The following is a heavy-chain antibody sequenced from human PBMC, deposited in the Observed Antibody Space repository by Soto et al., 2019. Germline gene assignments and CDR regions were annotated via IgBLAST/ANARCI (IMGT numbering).Heavy chain of an antibody. J-gene: IGHJ6*02. D-gene: IGHD2-2*01. V-gene: IGHV5-10-1*01. CDR2: IDPSDSYT. CDR1: GYSFTIYW. Sequence: GESLNLSCKGSGYSFTIYWISWVRQMPGKGLEWMGRIDPSDSYTNHSPSFQGHVTISADKSISTAYLQWSSLKASDTAMYYCAIVVVPAAKEATYYYYYGMDVWGQGTTVTVSS. CDR3: AIVVVPAAKEATYYYYYGMDV.